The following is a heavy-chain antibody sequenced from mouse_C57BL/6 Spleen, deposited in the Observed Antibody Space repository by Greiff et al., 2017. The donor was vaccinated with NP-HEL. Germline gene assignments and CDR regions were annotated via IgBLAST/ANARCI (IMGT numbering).Heavy chain of an antibody. D-gene: IGHD1-1*01. CDR3: ARSSLLLSYWYFDV. CDR1: GYTFTSSW. V-gene: IGHV1-64*01. CDR2: FHPNSVST. J-gene: IGHJ1*03. Sequence: VQLQQPGAELVKPGASVKLSCKASGYTFTSSWMHWVKQRPGQGLDWIGMFHPNSVSTNYIENFKGKATLTVDKSSSTAYMQLRRLTSEDSAVYFCARSSLLLSYWYFDVWGTGTTRTVSS.